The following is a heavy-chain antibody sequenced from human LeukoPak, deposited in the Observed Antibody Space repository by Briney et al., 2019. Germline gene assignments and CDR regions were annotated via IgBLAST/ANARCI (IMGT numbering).Heavy chain of an antibody. J-gene: IGHJ4*02. CDR3: ARDPLSSSSFDL. Sequence: PGGSLRLSCAASGLTFSSYSMNWVRQAPGKGLEWVSYISSRSATIYYADSVKGRFTISRDNAKNSLYLQMNSLRAEDTAVYYCARDPLSSSSFDLWGQGTLVTVSS. V-gene: IGHV3-48*01. CDR2: ISSRSATI. D-gene: IGHD6-13*01. CDR1: GLTFSSYS.